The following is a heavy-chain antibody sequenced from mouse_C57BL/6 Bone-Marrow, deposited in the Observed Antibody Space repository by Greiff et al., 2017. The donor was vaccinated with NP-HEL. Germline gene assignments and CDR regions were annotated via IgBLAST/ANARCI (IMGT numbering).Heavy chain of an antibody. CDR3: TTFITTVAAYAMDY. V-gene: IGHV14-4*01. CDR2: IDPENGDT. J-gene: IGHJ4*01. CDR1: GFNIKDDY. Sequence: VQLQQSGAELVRPGASVKLSCTASGFNIKDDYMHWVKQRPEQGLEWIGWIDPENGDTEYASKFQGKATIPADTSSNTAYLQLSSLTSEDTAVYYCTTFITTVAAYAMDYWGQGTSVTVSA. D-gene: IGHD1-1*01.